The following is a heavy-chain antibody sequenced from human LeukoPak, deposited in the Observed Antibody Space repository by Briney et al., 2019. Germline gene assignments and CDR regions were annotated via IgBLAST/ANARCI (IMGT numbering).Heavy chain of an antibody. D-gene: IGHD3-22*01. CDR3: ARPLFFFDSSNYDY. CDR2: INPNSGGT. Sequence: ASVKVSCKVSGYTLTDLAMHWVRQAPGQGLEWMGWINPNSGGTNFAQKFQGRVTMTRDTTISTAYMELSGLSSDDTAVYFCARPLFFFDSSNYDYWGQGTQVTVSS. V-gene: IGHV1-2*02. J-gene: IGHJ4*02. CDR1: GYTLTDLA.